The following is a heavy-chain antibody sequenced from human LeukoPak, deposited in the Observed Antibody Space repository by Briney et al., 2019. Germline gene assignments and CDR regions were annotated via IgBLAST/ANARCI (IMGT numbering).Heavy chain of an antibody. J-gene: IGHJ4*02. CDR3: AKARRWSDTAMAPFDY. CDR2: IKQDGSEK. V-gene: IGHV3-7*03. D-gene: IGHD5-18*01. Sequence: QSGGSLRLSCAASGFTFSSYWMGWVRQAPGKGLEWVANIKQDGSEKYYVDSVKGRFTISRDNAKNSLYLQMNSLRAEDTAVYYCAKARRWSDTAMAPFDYWGQGTLVTVSS. CDR1: GFTFSSYW.